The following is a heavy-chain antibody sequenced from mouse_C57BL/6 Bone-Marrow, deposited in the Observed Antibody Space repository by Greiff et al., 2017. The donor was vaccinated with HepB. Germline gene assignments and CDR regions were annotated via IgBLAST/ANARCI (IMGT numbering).Heavy chain of an antibody. J-gene: IGHJ1*03. CDR1: GYSITSGYY. CDR2: ISYDGSN. V-gene: IGHV3-6*01. Sequence: EVQLQESGPGLVKPSQSLSLTCSVTGYSITSGYYWNWIRQFPGNKLEWMGYISYDGSNNYNPSLKNRISITRDTSKNQFFLKLNSVTTEDTATYYCARPYYDGPWYFDVWGTGTTVTVSS. CDR3: ARPYYDGPWYFDV. D-gene: IGHD1-1*01.